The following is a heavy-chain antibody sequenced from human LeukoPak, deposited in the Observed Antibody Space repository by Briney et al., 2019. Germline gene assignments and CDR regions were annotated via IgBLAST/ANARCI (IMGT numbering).Heavy chain of an antibody. V-gene: IGHV3-23*01. Sequence: PGGSLRLSCAASGFTFSSSAMTWVRQVLGKGLEWVSTTGVSGSYYADSVKGRFTISRDNSKNTLYLQMNSLRAEDTAVYYCARCYTYGTTWFGGLDVWGQRTTVTVSS. CDR2: TGVSGS. D-gene: IGHD3-10*01. J-gene: IGHJ6*02. CDR3: ARCYTYGTTWFGGLDV. CDR1: GFTFSSSA.